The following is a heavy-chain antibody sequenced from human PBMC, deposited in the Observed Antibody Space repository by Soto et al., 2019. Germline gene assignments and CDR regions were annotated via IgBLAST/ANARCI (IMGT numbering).Heavy chain of an antibody. D-gene: IGHD2-15*01. CDR1: GGSISSGGYY. V-gene: IGHV4-31*03. CDR3: ARETRVVVVAALDY. CDR2: IYYSGST. Sequence: QVQLQESGPGLVKPSQTLSLTCTVSGGSISSGGYYWSWIRQHPGKGLEWIGYIYYSGSTYYHPSLKCRVTISVDTSKNQFSLKLSSVTAADTAVYYCARETRVVVVAALDYWGQGTLVTVSS. J-gene: IGHJ4*02.